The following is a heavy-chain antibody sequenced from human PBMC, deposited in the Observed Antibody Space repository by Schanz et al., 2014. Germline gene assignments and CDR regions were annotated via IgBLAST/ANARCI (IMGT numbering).Heavy chain of an antibody. Sequence: QVQLVQSGAEVKKPGASVKVSCKASGYTFTSYSIHWVRQAPGQGLEWMGWITAYNGDTNYALKLQGRVTMTTDTSTGTAYMELSSLKSEDTAVYYCARGPLGTSPWGQGTLVTVSS. D-gene: IGHD5-12*01. CDR1: GYTFTSYS. CDR3: ARGPLGTSP. J-gene: IGHJ5*02. V-gene: IGHV1-18*01. CDR2: ITAYNGDT.